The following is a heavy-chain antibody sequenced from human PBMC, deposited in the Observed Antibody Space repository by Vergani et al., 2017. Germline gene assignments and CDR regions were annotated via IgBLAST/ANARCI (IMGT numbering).Heavy chain of an antibody. J-gene: IGHJ6*03. D-gene: IGHD3-16*01. CDR2: ISWNSGSI. V-gene: IGHV3-9*01. CDR1: GFTFDDYA. Sequence: VQLVESGGGLVKPGGSLRLSCAASGFTFDDYAMHWVRQAPGKGLEWVSGISWNSGSIGYADSVKGRFTISRDNAKNSLYLQMNSLRAEDTALYYCAKEPLGGYYYMDVWGKGTTVTVSS. CDR3: AKEPLGGYYYMDV.